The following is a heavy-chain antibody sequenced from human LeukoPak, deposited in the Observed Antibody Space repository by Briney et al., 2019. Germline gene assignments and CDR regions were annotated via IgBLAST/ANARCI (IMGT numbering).Heavy chain of an antibody. V-gene: IGHV3-66*01. Sequence: GGSLRLSCAASGLNVAVHYMTWVRQAAGKGLEYVSVLYRDGTAYYTVSVKDRVTISRDISTNTLYLQMHSLRVEDTVVYYCARVTLHGDYEVNYYFDLWGHGTLVTVSS. CDR1: GLNVAVHY. D-gene: IGHD4-17*01. CDR2: LYRDGTA. CDR3: ARVTLHGDYEVNYYFDL. J-gene: IGHJ2*01.